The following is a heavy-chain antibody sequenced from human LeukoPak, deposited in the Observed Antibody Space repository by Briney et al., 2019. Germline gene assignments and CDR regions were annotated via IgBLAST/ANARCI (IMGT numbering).Heavy chain of an antibody. CDR3: AELGITMIGGV. D-gene: IGHD3-10*02. Sequence: SGGSLRLSCAASGFTFSRFTFSSYEMNWVRQAPGKGLEWVSYISSSGSTIYYADSVKGRFTISRDNAKNSLYLQMNSLRAEDTAVYYCAELGITMIGGVWGKGTTVTISS. J-gene: IGHJ6*04. CDR1: GFTFSRFTFSSYE. V-gene: IGHV3-48*03. CDR2: ISSSGSTI.